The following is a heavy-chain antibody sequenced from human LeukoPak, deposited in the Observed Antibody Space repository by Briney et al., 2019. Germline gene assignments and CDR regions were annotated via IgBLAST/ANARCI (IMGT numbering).Heavy chain of an antibody. V-gene: IGHV3-74*01. CDR3: ARDKRRGIFGVVYYYGMDV. Sequence: GGSLRLSCAASGFTFTTYWMHWVRQAPGKGLVWVSHINSDGSITSYADSVKGRFTISRDNAKNTLYLQMNSLRAEDTAVYYCARDKRRGIFGVVYYYGMDVWGQGATVTVSS. D-gene: IGHD3-3*01. CDR2: INSDGSIT. CDR1: GFTFTTYW. J-gene: IGHJ6*02.